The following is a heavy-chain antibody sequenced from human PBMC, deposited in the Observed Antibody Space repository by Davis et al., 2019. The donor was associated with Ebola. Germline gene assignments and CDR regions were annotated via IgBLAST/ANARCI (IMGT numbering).Heavy chain of an antibody. CDR3: ARAQFPTTSDH. V-gene: IGHV1-18*04. J-gene: IGHJ4*02. D-gene: IGHD1-1*01. CDR2: ISTYNTNT. Sequence: AASVKVSCKASGYTFTTYGISWVRQAPGQGLEWMGWISTYNTNTSYAQKLQGRVTMTTDTSTSTVYMEVGSLRSDDTAVYYCARAQFPTTSDHWGQGTLVTVSS. CDR1: GYTFTTYG.